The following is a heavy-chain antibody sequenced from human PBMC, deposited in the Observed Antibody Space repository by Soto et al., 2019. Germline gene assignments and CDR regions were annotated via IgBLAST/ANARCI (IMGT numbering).Heavy chain of an antibody. CDR2: INHSGST. V-gene: IGHV4-34*01. Sequence: PSETLSLTCAVYGGSFSGYYWSWIRQPPGKGLEWIGEINHSGSTNYNPSLKSRVTISVDTSKNQFSLKLSSVTAADTAVYYCARSTRKLYCSSTSCSAEVRYYYYYMDVWGKGTTVTVSS. D-gene: IGHD2-2*01. CDR3: ARSTRKLYCSSTSCSAEVRYYYYYMDV. CDR1: GGSFSGYY. J-gene: IGHJ6*03.